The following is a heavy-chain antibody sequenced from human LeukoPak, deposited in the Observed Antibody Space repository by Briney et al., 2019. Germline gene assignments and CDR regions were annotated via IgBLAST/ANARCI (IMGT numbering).Heavy chain of an antibody. CDR3: ASSDYAAYYYGMDV. CDR1: GYTFTGYY. J-gene: IGHJ6*02. CDR2: INLNSGGT. Sequence: ASVKVSCKASGYTFTGYYMHWVRQAPGQGLEWMGWINLNSGGTNYAQKFQGRVTMTRDTSISTAYMELSRLRSDDTAVYYYASSDYAAYYYGMDVWGQGTTVTVSS. V-gene: IGHV1-2*02. D-gene: IGHD4-17*01.